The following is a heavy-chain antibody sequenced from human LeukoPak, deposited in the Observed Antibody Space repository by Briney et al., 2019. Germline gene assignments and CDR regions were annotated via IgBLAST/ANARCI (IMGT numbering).Heavy chain of an antibody. J-gene: IGHJ4*02. CDR1: GFTFSSYS. CDR3: ARDGRVAGIPNY. V-gene: IGHV3-21*04. CDR2: ISSSSSYI. Sequence: PGGSLRLSCAASGFTFSSYSMNWVRQAPGKGLEWVSSISSSSSYIYYADSVKGRFTISRDNAKNSLYLQMNSLRAEDTAVYYCARDGRVAGIPNYWGQGTLVTVSS. D-gene: IGHD6-19*01.